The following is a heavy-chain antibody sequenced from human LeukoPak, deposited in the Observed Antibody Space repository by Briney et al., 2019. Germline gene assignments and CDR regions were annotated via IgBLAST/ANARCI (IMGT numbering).Heavy chain of an antibody. D-gene: IGHD3-10*01. V-gene: IGHV4-61*02. CDR1: GGSISSGSYY. Sequence: PSETLSLTSTVSGGSISSGSYYWSWIRQPAGKGLEWIGRIYTSGSTNYNPSLKSRVAISVDTSKNQFSLKLRSVTAADTAVYYCARLIYYGSGAFDYWGQGTLVSVSS. J-gene: IGHJ4*02. CDR3: ARLIYYGSGAFDY. CDR2: IYTSGST.